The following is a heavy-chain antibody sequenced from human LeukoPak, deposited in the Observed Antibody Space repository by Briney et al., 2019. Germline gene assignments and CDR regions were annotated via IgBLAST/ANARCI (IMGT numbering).Heavy chain of an antibody. D-gene: IGHD3-10*02. CDR1: GFTFSSYS. J-gene: IGHJ4*02. V-gene: IGHV3-21*01. CDR2: ISSSSSYI. Sequence: PGGSLRLSCVVSGFTFSSYSMKWVRQAPGKGLEWVSFISSSSSYIYYADSLKGRFTISRDNAKNSLYLQMNSLRAEDTAVYYCARGTMFPYYFDYWGQGTLVTVSS. CDR3: ARGTMFPYYFDY.